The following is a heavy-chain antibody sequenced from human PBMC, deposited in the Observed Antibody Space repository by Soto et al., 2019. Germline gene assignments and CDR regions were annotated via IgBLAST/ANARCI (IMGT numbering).Heavy chain of an antibody. CDR1: GGSISSYY. CDR2: IYYSGST. CDR3: ARAPQRGSTWIYYYYGMDV. D-gene: IGHD2-15*01. J-gene: IGHJ6*02. Sequence: QVQLQESGPGLVKPSETLSLTCTVSGGSISSYYWSWIRQPPGKGLEWIGYIYYSGSTNYNPSLKSRVTISVDTSKNQFSLKLSSVTAADTAVYYCARAPQRGSTWIYYYYGMDVWGQGTTVTVSS. V-gene: IGHV4-59*01.